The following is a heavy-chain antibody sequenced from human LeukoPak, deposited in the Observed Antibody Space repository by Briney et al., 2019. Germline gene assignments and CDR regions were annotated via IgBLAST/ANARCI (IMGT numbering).Heavy chain of an antibody. J-gene: IGHJ4*02. CDR3: TKGTIWLPFDY. CDR2: ISGSGGST. D-gene: IGHD5-18*01. Sequence: GGSLRLSCAASGFTFSNYAMSWARQAPGKGPEWVSAISGSGGSTYYADSVKGRFTISRDNSKNTLYLQMNSLRAEDTAVYYCTKGTIWLPFDYWGQGTLVTVSS. V-gene: IGHV3-23*01. CDR1: GFTFSNYA.